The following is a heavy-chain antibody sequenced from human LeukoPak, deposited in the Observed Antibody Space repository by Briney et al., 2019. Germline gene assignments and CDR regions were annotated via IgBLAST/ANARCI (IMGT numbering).Heavy chain of an antibody. CDR1: GGSISSSSYY. D-gene: IGHD4-11*01. CDR3: ARVQDYSIADAFFDY. J-gene: IGHJ4*02. Sequence: KPSETLSLTCTVSGGSISSSSYYWGWIRQPPGKGLEWIGSIYYSGSTYYNPSLKSRVTISVDTSKNQFSLKLTSVTAADTAVYYCARVQDYSIADAFFDYWGQGILVTVSS. CDR2: IYYSGST. V-gene: IGHV4-39*01.